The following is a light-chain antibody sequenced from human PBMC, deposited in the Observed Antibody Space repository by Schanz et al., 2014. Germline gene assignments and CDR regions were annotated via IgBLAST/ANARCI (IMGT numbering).Light chain of an antibody. V-gene: IGLV2-14*03. Sequence: QSALTQPASVSGSPGQSITIFCTGTSSDIGAHNYVSWYQQHPGKAPKLIVYDVHDRPSGVSYRFSGSKSGYTASLTISGLQAADEADYYCSSFTSVSTVVFGPGTKLTVL. J-gene: IGLJ1*01. CDR3: SSFTSVSTVV. CDR1: SSDIGAHNY. CDR2: DVH.